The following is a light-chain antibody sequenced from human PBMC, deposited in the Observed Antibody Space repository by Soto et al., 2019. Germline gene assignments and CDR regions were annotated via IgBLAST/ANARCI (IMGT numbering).Light chain of an antibody. CDR3: AAWDDSLNGWV. CDR2: SNN. CDR1: SSNIGSIT. V-gene: IGLV1-44*01. J-gene: IGLJ3*02. Sequence: QSALTQPPSASGTPGQRVAISCSGSSSNIGSITVNWYQQLPGAAPKLLIYSNNQRPSGVPDRFSGSKSGTSASLAISGLQSDDEADYYCAAWDDSLNGWVFGGGTKVTVL.